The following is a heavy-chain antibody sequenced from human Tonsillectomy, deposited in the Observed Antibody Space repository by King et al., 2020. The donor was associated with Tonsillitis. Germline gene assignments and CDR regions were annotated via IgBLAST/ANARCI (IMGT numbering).Heavy chain of an antibody. CDR1: GGSISSYY. J-gene: IGHJ4*02. Sequence: HVQLQESGPGLVKPSETLSLTCTVSGGSISSYYWSWIRQPPGKGLEWIGYIYYSGSTNYNPSLKSRVTISVDTSKNQFSLKLSSVTAADTAVYYCARSTIPLYDYVWVSYRFDYWGQGTLVTVSS. CDR3: ARSTIPLYDYVWVSYRFDY. V-gene: IGHV4-59*01. CDR2: IYYSGST. D-gene: IGHD3-16*02.